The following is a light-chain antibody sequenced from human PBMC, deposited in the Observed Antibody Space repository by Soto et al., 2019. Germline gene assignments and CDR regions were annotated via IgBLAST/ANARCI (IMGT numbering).Light chain of an antibody. CDR3: QQYGSSLWT. J-gene: IGKJ1*01. Sequence: IVLTQSPCTLSLSPGERTTLSCRASQSISRYLAWYQQKPGQGPRLLIYGASSRATGTPDRFSGSGSGTDFTLTINRLEPEDFALYYCQQYGSSLWTFGQGTKVDIK. CDR1: QSISRY. CDR2: GAS. V-gene: IGKV3-20*01.